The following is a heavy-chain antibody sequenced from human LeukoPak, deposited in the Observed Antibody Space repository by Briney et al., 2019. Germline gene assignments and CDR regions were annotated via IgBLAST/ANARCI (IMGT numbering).Heavy chain of an antibody. J-gene: IGHJ4*02. CDR3: ARDRFLWFGEALPRAFDY. V-gene: IGHV6-1*01. CDR1: GDSVSSNSAA. Sequence: SQTLSLTCAISGDSVSSNSAAWNWIRQSPSRGLEWLGRTYYRSKWYNDCAVSVKSRITINPDTSKNQFSLQLNSVTPEDTAVYYCARDRFLWFGEALPRAFDYWGQGTLVTVSS. D-gene: IGHD3-10*01. CDR2: TYYRSKWYN.